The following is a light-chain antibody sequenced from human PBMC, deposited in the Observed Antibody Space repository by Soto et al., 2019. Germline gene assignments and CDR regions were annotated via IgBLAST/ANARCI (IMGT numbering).Light chain of an antibody. J-gene: IGKJ3*01. CDR1: HSISTN. CDR3: QQYGSSPFT. V-gene: IGKV3-15*01. Sequence: EIIMTQSPATLSVSPGEGATLSCRTSHSISTNLAWYQHKRGQSPRLLVYGASTRATGVPARFSGSGSGAEFTLSISSLQSEDFAVYYCQQYGSSPFTFGPGTKVDIK. CDR2: GAS.